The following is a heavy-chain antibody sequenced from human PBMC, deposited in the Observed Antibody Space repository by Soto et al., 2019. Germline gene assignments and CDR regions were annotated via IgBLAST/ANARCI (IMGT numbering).Heavy chain of an antibody. CDR2: ISTYNGNT. CDR1: GYTFTSYG. D-gene: IGHD2-21*02. CDR3: ARDERDSCSGGDCFYFDC. J-gene: IGHJ4*02. V-gene: IGHV1-18*04. Sequence: ASVKVSCKASGYTFTSYGISWVRQAPGQGLEWLGWISTYNGNTNSAPRLQGRLTLTTDTSTNTAYMELRSLTSDDTAVYYCARDERDSCSGGDCFYFDCWGQGTLVTAPQ.